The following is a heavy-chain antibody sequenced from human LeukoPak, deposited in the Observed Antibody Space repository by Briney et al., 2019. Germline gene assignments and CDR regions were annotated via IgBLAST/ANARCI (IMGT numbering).Heavy chain of an antibody. V-gene: IGHV1-69*13. CDR1: GYTFTSYG. CDR2: IIPIFGTA. Sequence: SVKVSCKASGYTFTSYGISWVRQAPGQGLEWMGGIIPIFGTANYAQKFQGRVTITADESTSTAYMELSSLRSEDTAVYYCARGVGAAGSPGVYHYWGQGTLVTVSS. J-gene: IGHJ4*02. D-gene: IGHD6-13*01. CDR3: ARGVGAAGSPGVYHY.